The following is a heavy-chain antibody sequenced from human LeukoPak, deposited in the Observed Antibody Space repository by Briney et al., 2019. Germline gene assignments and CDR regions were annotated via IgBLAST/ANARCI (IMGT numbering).Heavy chain of an antibody. J-gene: IGHJ3*02. Sequence: GGSLRLSCAASGFTFSSYSMNWVRQAPGKGLEWVSYISSSGSTIYYADSVKGRFTISRDNAKNSLCLQMNSLRAEDTAVYYCAGGAPGILVAFDIWGQGTMVTVSS. CDR2: ISSSGSTI. CDR3: AGGAPGILVAFDI. V-gene: IGHV3-48*04. CDR1: GFTFSSYS. D-gene: IGHD2-15*01.